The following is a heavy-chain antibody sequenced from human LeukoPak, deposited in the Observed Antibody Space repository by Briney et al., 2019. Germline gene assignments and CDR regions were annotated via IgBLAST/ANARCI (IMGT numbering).Heavy chain of an antibody. CDR2: IYYSGST. J-gene: IGHJ6*03. V-gene: IGHV4-39*01. CDR1: GGSISSSSYY. Sequence: KASETLSLTCTVSGGSISSSSYYWGWIRQPPGKGLEWIGSIYYSGSTYYNPSLKSRVTISVDTSKNQFSLKLSSVTAADTAVYYCATLGTTVTTDYYYYYMGVWGKGTTVTVSS. CDR3: ATLGTTVTTDYYYYYMGV. D-gene: IGHD4-17*01.